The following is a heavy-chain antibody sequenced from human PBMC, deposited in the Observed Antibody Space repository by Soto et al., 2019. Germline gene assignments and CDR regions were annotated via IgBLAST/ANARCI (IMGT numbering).Heavy chain of an antibody. V-gene: IGHV4-34*01. J-gene: IGHJ6*02. CDR2: INHSGST. Sequence: SETLSLTCAVYGGSFSGYYWSWNRQPPGKGLEWIGEINHSGSTNYNPSLKSRVTISVDTSKNQFSLKLSSVPAADTAVYYCARGAALYYDILTGYYREYYYYGMDVWGQGTTVTVSS. CDR3: ARGAALYYDILTGYYREYYYYGMDV. D-gene: IGHD3-9*01. CDR1: GGSFSGYY.